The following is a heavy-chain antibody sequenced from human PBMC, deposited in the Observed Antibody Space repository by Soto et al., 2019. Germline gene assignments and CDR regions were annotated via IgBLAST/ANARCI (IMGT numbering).Heavy chain of an antibody. V-gene: IGHV4-31*03. J-gene: IGHJ4*02. CDR3: ATNHDDISGRTPLLFDS. D-gene: IGHD3-22*01. Sequence: QVQLQESGPGLVKPSQTRSITCTVSGDSIGTGGYYWDWIRQHPGKGPEWIGYIHYSGNTYYNPSLKSRLTISLDTSKNQFSLHLSSVTAADTAVYYCATNHDDISGRTPLLFDSWGQGTLVTVSS. CDR2: IHYSGNT. CDR1: GDSIGTGGYY.